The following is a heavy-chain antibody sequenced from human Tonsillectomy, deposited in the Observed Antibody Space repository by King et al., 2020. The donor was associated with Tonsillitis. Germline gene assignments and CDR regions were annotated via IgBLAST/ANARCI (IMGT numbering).Heavy chain of an antibody. V-gene: IGHV3-30-3*01. Sequence: VQLVESGGGVVQPGRSLRLSCAASGFTFSSYAMHWVRQAPGKGLEWVAVISYDGSNKYYADSVKGRFTISRDNSKNTLYLQMNSLRAEDTAVYYCARGECSGWKYHYYCVWDFWGQGTTVTVSS. CDR1: GFTFSSYA. J-gene: IGHJ6*02. CDR3: ARGECSGWKYHYYCVWDF. CDR2: ISYDGSNK. D-gene: IGHD6-19*01.